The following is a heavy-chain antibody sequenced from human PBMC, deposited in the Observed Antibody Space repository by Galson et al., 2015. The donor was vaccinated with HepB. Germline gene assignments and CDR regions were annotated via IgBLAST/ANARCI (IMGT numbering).Heavy chain of an antibody. V-gene: IGHV1-69*04. D-gene: IGHD3-10*01. Sequence: SVKVSCKASGGTFSSYAISWVRQAPGQGLEWMGRIIPILGIANYAQKFQGRVTITADKSTSTAYMELSSLRSEDTAVYYCARVLGMVRDQENWFDPWGQGTLVTVSS. CDR3: ARVLGMVRDQENWFDP. CDR1: GGTFSSYA. J-gene: IGHJ5*02. CDR2: IIPILGIA.